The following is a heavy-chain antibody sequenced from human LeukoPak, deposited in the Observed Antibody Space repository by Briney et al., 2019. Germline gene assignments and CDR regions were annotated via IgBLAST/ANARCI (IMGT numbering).Heavy chain of an antibody. Sequence: PGGPLRLSCAASGFTFSSYGMHWVRQSPGKGLEWVAVIWYDGSNKYYADSLKGRFTISRDNSKNMLYLQMNILRVEDTAVYYCAKDRYPYSSTSVHWFDPWGQGTLVTVSS. V-gene: IGHV3-33*06. CDR3: AKDRYPYSSTSVHWFDP. J-gene: IGHJ5*02. CDR1: GFTFSSYG. D-gene: IGHD2-2*01. CDR2: IWYDGSNK.